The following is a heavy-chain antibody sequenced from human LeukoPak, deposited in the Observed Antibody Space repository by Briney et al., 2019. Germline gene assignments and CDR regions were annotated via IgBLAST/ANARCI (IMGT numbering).Heavy chain of an antibody. Sequence: SETLSLTCGVRGGSFSDYYWSWIRQSPGVGLEWTGEINHSGSTNYNPSLKSRVTISVDTPKNQFSLKLSSLTAADTAVYYCARVGTYTSSWYRFNYFDYWGQGTLVTVSS. V-gene: IGHV4-34*01. D-gene: IGHD6-13*01. J-gene: IGHJ4*02. CDR3: ARVGTYTSSWYRFNYFDY. CDR2: INHSGST. CDR1: GGSFSDYY.